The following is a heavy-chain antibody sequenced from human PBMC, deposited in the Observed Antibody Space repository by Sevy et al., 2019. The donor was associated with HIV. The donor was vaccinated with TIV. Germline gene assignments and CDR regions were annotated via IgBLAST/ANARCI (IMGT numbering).Heavy chain of an antibody. J-gene: IGHJ4*02. CDR3: VRRTGIRSLYYFAY. CDR2: ISTSSDIT. D-gene: IGHD1-1*01. Sequence: GGSLRLSCEVPGFTFNSYSFNWVRQAPGKGLEWISYISTSSDITYYEESVQGRFTISRDNVKNSLYLQMNSLRVEDTAIYYCVRRTGIRSLYYFAYWGQGTLVTVSS. CDR1: GFTFNSYS. V-gene: IGHV3-48*01.